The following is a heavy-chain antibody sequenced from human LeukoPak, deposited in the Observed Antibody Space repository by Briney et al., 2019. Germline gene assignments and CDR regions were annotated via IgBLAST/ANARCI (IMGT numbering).Heavy chain of an antibody. V-gene: IGHV3-23*01. CDR1: GFTFSNYA. CDR3: AKWGDYDVLTGYYVSDY. Sequence: GGSLRLSCAASGFTFSNYAMSWVRQAPGKGLDWVSAITGSGGNTYYADSVKGRFTISRDNSKNTLHLQMNSLRAEDTAVYYCAKWGDYDVLTGYYVSDYWGQGALVTVSS. CDR2: ITGSGGNT. J-gene: IGHJ4*02. D-gene: IGHD3-9*01.